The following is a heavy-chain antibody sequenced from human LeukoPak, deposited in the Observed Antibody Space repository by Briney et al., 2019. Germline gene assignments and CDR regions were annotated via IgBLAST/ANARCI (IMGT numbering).Heavy chain of an antibody. CDR3: ARPIRDSSGYSDY. Sequence: GGSLRLSCAASGFTVSSNYMSWVRQAPGKGLEWVSVIYSGGSTYYADSVKGRFTISRDNSKNTLYLQMNSLRAEDTAVYYCARPIRDSSGYSDYWGQGTLVTVSS. D-gene: IGHD3-22*01. V-gene: IGHV3-66*04. CDR1: GFTVSSNY. J-gene: IGHJ4*02. CDR2: IYSGGST.